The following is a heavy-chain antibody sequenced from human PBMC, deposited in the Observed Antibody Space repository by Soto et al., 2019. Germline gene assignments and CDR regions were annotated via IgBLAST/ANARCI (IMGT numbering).Heavy chain of an antibody. J-gene: IGHJ4*02. Sequence: PSETLSLTCTVSGGSISSYYWSWIRQPPGKGLEWIGYIYYSGSTNYNPSLKSRVTISVDTSKNQFSLKPSSVTAADTAVYYCARDCSSTSCYDYWGQGTLVT. V-gene: IGHV4-59*08. D-gene: IGHD2-2*01. CDR2: IYYSGST. CDR3: ARDCSSTSCYDY. CDR1: GGSISSYY.